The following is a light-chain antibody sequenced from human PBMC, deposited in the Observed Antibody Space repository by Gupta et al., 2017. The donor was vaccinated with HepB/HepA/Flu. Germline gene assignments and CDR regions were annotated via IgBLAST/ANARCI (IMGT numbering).Light chain of an antibody. Sequence: DIQMTQSPSSLSASVGDRVTITCRASQSISSYLNWYQQKPGKAPKLLIYAASSLQSGVPTRFSGSGSGTDFTLTISSLQPEDFATYYCQQSYSTPCTFGPGTKVEIK. CDR3: QQSYSTPCT. J-gene: IGKJ3*01. CDR2: AAS. V-gene: IGKV1-39*01. CDR1: QSISSY.